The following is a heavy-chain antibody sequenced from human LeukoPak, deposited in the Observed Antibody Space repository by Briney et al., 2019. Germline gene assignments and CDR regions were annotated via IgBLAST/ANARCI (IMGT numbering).Heavy chain of an antibody. CDR2: IYPGDSDT. J-gene: IGHJ3*02. Sequence: GESLKISCKGSGYSFTSFWIGWVRQMPGKGLEWMGIIYPGDSDTRYSPSFQGQVTISADKPITTAYLQWSSLKASDTAMYYCSRQGGTDAFDIWGQGTMVTVSS. V-gene: IGHV5-51*01. D-gene: IGHD3-16*01. CDR3: SRQGGTDAFDI. CDR1: GYSFTSFW.